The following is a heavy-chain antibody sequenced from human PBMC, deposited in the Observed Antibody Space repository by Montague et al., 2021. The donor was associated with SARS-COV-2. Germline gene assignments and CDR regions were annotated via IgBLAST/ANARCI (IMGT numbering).Heavy chain of an antibody. D-gene: IGHD3-22*01. CDR2: ISSSGSTI. CDR1: GFTFSSYE. CDR3: ARDDYYDSSGYPFDY. J-gene: IGHJ4*02. V-gene: IGHV3-48*03. Sequence: SLSFSFSASGFTFSSYEMNWVRQAPGKGLEWVSYISSSGSTIYYADSVKGRFTISRDNAKNSLYLQMNSLRAEDTAVYYCARDDYYDSSGYPFDYWGQGTLVTVSS.